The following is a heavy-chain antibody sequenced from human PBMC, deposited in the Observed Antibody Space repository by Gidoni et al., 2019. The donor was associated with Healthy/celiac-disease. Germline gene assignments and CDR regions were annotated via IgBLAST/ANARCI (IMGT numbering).Heavy chain of an antibody. CDR2: ISGSGGST. D-gene: IGHD6-13*01. J-gene: IGHJ5*02. CDR1: GFTFSSYA. Sequence: EVQLLESGGGLIQPGGSLRRSCAASGFTFSSYAMSWVRPAPGKGLEWVSAISGSGGSTYYADSVKGRFTISRDNSKNTLYLQMNSLRAEDTAVYYCAKDVAKTAGNWFDPWGQGTLVTVSS. V-gene: IGHV3-23*01. CDR3: AKDVAKTAGNWFDP.